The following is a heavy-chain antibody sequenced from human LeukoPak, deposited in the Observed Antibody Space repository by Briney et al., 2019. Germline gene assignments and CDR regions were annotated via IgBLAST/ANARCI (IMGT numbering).Heavy chain of an antibody. Sequence: GGSLRLSCAASGFTFSSYAMSWVRQAPGKGLEWVSAISGSGGSTYYADSVKGRFTISRDNSKNTLYLQMNSLRAEDTAVYYCAKDGWNDHGTLYYFDYWGQGTLVTVSS. CDR3: AKDGWNDHGTLYYFDY. CDR2: ISGSGGST. V-gene: IGHV3-23*01. J-gene: IGHJ4*02. CDR1: GFTFSSYA. D-gene: IGHD1-1*01.